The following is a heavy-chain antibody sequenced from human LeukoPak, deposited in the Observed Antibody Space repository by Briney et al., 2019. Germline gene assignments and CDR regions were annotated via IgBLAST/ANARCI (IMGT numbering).Heavy chain of an antibody. D-gene: IGHD3-9*01. Sequence: GRSLRLSCAASGFTFSSYAMHWVRQAPGKGLEYVSAISSNGGSTYYADSVKGRFTISRDNSKNTLYLQMSSLRAEDTAVYYCVKDQGRYFDWLFHSYWGQGTLVTVSS. V-gene: IGHV3-64D*06. CDR1: GFTFSSYA. CDR2: ISSNGGST. J-gene: IGHJ4*02. CDR3: VKDQGRYFDWLFHSY.